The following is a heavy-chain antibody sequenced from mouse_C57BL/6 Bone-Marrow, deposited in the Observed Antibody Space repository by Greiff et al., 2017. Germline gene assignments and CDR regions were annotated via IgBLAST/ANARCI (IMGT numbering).Heavy chain of an antibody. Sequence: QVQLQQSGAELVKPGASVKISCKASGYTFTDYYINWVKQRPGQGLAWIGQIGPGSGSTYYNETFKGKATLTADKSSSPAYMQLSSLTSEDSAVYFCARPYYSKSSWFAYWGQGTLVTVSA. CDR1: GYTFTDYY. CDR2: IGPGSGST. CDR3: ARPYYSKSSWFAY. J-gene: IGHJ3*01. V-gene: IGHV1-77*01. D-gene: IGHD2-5*01.